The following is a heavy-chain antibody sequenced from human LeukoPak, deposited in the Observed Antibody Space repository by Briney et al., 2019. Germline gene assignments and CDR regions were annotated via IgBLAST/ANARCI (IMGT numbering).Heavy chain of an antibody. D-gene: IGHD2-21*02. V-gene: IGHV3-23*01. CDR1: GFTFSTYS. CDR3: ARDSGGGGDDY. CDR2: ISGSGGSA. Sequence: PGGSLRLSCAASGFTFSTYSMNWVRQAPGKGLQWVSAISGSGGSAYYADSVKGRFTISRDNSKDTLYLQMNSLRAEDTAVYYCARDSGGGGDDYWGQGTLVTVSS. J-gene: IGHJ4*02.